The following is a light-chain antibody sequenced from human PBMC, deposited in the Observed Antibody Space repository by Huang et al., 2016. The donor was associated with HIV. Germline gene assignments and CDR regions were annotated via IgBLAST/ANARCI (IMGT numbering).Light chain of an antibody. CDR3: QQYSKWPPNT. J-gene: IGKJ2*01. V-gene: IGKV3-15*01. CDR2: GAS. Sequence: EIVMTQSPATLSLSPGERATLSCRASQSVNSKLAWYQQKPCQAPRRLIYGASTRATGVPGRFSGSGSGTEFTLTISSLQSEDFAVYYCQQYSKWPPNTFGQGTKLESK. CDR1: QSVNSK.